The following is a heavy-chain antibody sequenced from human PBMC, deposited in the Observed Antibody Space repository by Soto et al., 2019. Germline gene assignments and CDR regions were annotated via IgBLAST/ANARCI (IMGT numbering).Heavy chain of an antibody. Sequence: AASVKVSCKASGYILTTYGMHWVRQAPGQSLEWMGWINAGNGNTKYSPKFQGRLTITRDTSANTAYVEVSSLRSEDTAVYYCARATLRYYAIDVWGQGTTVTVSS. V-gene: IGHV1-3*01. CDR3: ARATLRYYAIDV. CDR2: INAGNGNT. J-gene: IGHJ6*02. CDR1: GYILTTYG.